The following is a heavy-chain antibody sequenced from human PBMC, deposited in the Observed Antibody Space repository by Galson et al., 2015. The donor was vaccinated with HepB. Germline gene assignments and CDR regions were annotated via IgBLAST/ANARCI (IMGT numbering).Heavy chain of an antibody. CDR1: GFTFSSYW. J-gene: IGHJ6*02. CDR2: INSDGSST. V-gene: IGHV3-74*01. Sequence: SLRLSCAASGFTFSSYWMHWVRQAPGKGLVWVSRINSDGSSTSYADSVKGRFTISRDNAKNTLHLQMNSLRAEDTAVYYCAREGRYFDWTGYYGMDVWGQGTTVTVSS. CDR3: AREGRYFDWTGYYGMDV. D-gene: IGHD3-9*01.